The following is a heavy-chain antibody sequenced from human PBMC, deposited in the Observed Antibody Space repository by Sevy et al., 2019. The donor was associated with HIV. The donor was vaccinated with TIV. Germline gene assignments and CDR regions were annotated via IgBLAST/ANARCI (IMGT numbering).Heavy chain of an antibody. CDR3: AQEGHQAAFDI. CDR2: ISSSSSYI. V-gene: IGHV3-21*01. Sequence: GGSLRLSCAASGFTFSSYSMNWVRQAPGKGLEWVSSISSSSSYIYYADSVKGRFTISRDNAKNSLYLQMNSLRAEDTAVYYCAQEGHQAAFDIWGQGTMVTVSS. CDR1: GFTFSSYS. J-gene: IGHJ3*02.